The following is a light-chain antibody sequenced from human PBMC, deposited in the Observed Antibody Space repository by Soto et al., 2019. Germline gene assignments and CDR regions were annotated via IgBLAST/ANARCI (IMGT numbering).Light chain of an antibody. CDR2: DVS. CDR1: SSDVGSYDY. CDR3: CSYAGSYILI. Sequence: QSALTQPRSLSGSPGQSVTISCTGTSSDVGSYDYVSWYQQHPGKVPKLMIFDVSKRPSGVPDRFSGSKSGNTASLTISGLQAEDEADYHCCSYAGSYILIFGGGTKLTVL. V-gene: IGLV2-11*01. J-gene: IGLJ2*01.